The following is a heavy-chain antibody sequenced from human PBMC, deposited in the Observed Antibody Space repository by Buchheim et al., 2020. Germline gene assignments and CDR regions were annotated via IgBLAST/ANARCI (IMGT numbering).Heavy chain of an antibody. CDR1: GGSISSSNW. D-gene: IGHD4-11*01. Sequence: QVQLQESGPGLVKPSGTLSLTCAVSGGSISSSNWWSWVRQPPGKGLEWIGEIYHSGSTNYNPYLKSPVTISVDKSKNQLSLKLSSVTAADTAVYYCASGDYSNYAPGYYYYGMDVWGQGTT. CDR3: ASGDYSNYAPGYYYYGMDV. CDR2: IYHSGST. V-gene: IGHV4-4*02. J-gene: IGHJ6*02.